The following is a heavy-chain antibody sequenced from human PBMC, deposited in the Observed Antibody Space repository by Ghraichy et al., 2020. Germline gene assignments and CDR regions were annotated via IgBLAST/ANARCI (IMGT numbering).Heavy chain of an antibody. V-gene: IGHV4-34*01. CDR2: INHSGST. D-gene: IGHD6-13*01. CDR3: ARNWGSSSRATPRYFDL. Sequence: SETLSLTCAVYGGSFSGYYWSWIRQPPGKGLEWIGEINHSGSTNYNPSLKSRVTISVDTSKNQFSLKLSSVTAADTAVYYCARNWGSSSRATPRYFDLWGRGTLVTVSS. CDR1: GGSFSGYY. J-gene: IGHJ2*01.